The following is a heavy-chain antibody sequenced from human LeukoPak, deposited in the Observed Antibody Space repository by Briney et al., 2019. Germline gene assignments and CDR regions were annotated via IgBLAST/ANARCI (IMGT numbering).Heavy chain of an antibody. V-gene: IGHV4-34*01. Sequence: PGGSLRLSCAASGFTVSSSYVSWVRQAPGKGLEWIGEINHSGSTNYNPSLKSRVTMSVDTSKNQFSLKLNSVTAADTAVYYCARGLTGESYGGYDYYFDYWGQGTLVTVSS. D-gene: IGHD5-12*01. CDR2: INHSGST. CDR1: GFTVSSSY. CDR3: ARGLTGESYGGYDYYFDY. J-gene: IGHJ4*02.